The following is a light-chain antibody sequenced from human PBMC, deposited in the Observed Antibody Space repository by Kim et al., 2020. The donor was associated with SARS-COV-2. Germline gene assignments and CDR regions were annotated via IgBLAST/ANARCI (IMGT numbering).Light chain of an antibody. CDR1: QDIDKY. CDR2: AAS. J-gene: IGKJ1*01. V-gene: IGKV1-17*03. Sequence: SASVGDRVTITCRASQDIDKYLAWFQQKPGQVPKRLIYAASTLESGVPSRFSGSGSGTEFTLTISSLQPEDFATYYCLQQSSYRTFGQGTKVDIK. CDR3: LQQSSYRT.